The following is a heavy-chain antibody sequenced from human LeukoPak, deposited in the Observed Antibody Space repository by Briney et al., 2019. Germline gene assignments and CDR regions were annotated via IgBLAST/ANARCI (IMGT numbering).Heavy chain of an antibody. D-gene: IGHD4-11*01. V-gene: IGHV3-9*03. CDR3: AKESVTSGDFDY. CDR1: GFTFDDYA. Sequence: SLRLSCAASGFTFDDYAMHWVRQAPGKGLEWVSGISRNSGSIGYADSVKGRFTISRDNAKNSLYLQMNSLRAEDMALYYCAKESVTSGDFDYWGQGTLVTVSS. CDR2: ISRNSGSI. J-gene: IGHJ4*02.